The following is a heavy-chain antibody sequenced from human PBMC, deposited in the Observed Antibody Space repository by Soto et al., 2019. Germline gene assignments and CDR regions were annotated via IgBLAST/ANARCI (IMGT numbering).Heavy chain of an antibody. V-gene: IGHV4-59*01. Sequence: SETLSLTCTVSGGSISSYYWSWIRQPPGKGLEWNGYIYYSGSTNYNPSLKSRVTISVDTSKNQFSLKLSSVTAADTAAYYCARDSPDGHTKGVDAFDIWGQGTMVTVSS. CDR3: ARDSPDGHTKGVDAFDI. J-gene: IGHJ3*02. CDR2: IYYSGST. CDR1: GGSISSYY.